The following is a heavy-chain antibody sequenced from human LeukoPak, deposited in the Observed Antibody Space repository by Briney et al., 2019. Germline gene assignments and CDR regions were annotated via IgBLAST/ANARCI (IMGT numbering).Heavy chain of an antibody. J-gene: IGHJ3*02. Sequence: PGGSLRLSCAASGFTFSRHGMHWVRQAPGKGLEWVAFIRYDASDKYYADSVKGRFTISRDNSKNTLYLQMNILRVEDTAVYYCVKDWGVLPDYSADGFDIWGPGTVVTVSS. CDR3: VKDWGVLPDYSADGFDI. CDR1: GFTFSRHG. CDR2: IRYDASDK. V-gene: IGHV3-30*02. D-gene: IGHD4-11*01.